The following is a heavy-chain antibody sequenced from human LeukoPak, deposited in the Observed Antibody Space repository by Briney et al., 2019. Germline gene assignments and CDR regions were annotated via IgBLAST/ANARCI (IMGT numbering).Heavy chain of an antibody. CDR1: GYTFTSQY. V-gene: IGHV1-46*01. J-gene: IGHJ4*02. D-gene: IGHD6-13*01. CDR2: INPSGGST. CDR3: ARAVAAGRRFDY. Sequence: ASVKVSCKASGYTFTSQYMHWVRQAPGQGLEWMGIINPSGGSTTYAQKFQGRVTMTRDTSTSTVYMELSSLRSDDTAAYYCARAVAAGRRFDYWGQGTLVTVSS.